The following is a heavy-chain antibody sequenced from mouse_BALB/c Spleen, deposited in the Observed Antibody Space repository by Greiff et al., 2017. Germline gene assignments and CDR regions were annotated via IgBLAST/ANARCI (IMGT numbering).Heavy chain of an antibody. J-gene: IGHJ2*01. V-gene: IGHV5-6-5*01. CDR3: ARGGGYYGSEDY. Sequence: EVQVVESGGGLVKPGGSLKLSCAASGFTFSSYAMSWVRQTPEKRLEWVASISSGGSTYYPDSVKGRFTISRDNARNILYLQMSSLRSEDTAMYYCARGGGYYGSEDYWGQGTTLTVSS. D-gene: IGHD1-1*01. CDR1: GFTFSSYA. CDR2: ISSGGST.